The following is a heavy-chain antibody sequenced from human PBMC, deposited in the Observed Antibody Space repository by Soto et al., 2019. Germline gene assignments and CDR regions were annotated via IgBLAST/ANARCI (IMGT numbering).Heavy chain of an antibody. CDR1: GFTFSSYA. CDR2: ISGSGGST. Sequence: EVQLLESGGGLVQPGGSLRLSCAASGFTFSSYAMSWVRQAPGKGLEWVSAISGSGGSTYYADSVKGRFTISRDNSQNPLYLQMNSLRAEDKAVYYCAKCRSRVQYYYSYYIDVWGKGTTVTVSS. CDR3: AKCRSRVQYYYSYYIDV. V-gene: IGHV3-23*01. J-gene: IGHJ6*03.